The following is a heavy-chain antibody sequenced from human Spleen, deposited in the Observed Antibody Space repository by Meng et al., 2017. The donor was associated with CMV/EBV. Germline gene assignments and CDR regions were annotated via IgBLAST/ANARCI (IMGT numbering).Heavy chain of an antibody. CDR3: ARFSGWYSNWFDP. D-gene: IGHD6-19*01. CDR2: IYSGAST. CDR1: GFTLTMRY. J-gene: IGHJ5*02. V-gene: IGHV3-66*02. Sequence: GGSLRLSCAASGFTLTMRYMAWVRQAPGKGLEWVSVIYSGASTYYPDSVKGRFTISRDNSKNTLYLQMNNLRTEDTAVYYCARFSGWYSNWFDPWGQGTLVTVSS.